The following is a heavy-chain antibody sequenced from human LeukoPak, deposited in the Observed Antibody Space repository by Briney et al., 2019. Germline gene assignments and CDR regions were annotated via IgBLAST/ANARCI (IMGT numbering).Heavy chain of an antibody. CDR1: DGSMSPYY. CDR3: GRGGYYYFEV. Sequence: SETLSLTCTVSDGSMSPYYWSWIRQSPGKGLEWIAYIFYNWNTKYNPSLWRRVMISINKSRNQVFLNLNPVTAADTAVYYCGRGGYYYFEVWGKGTTVTVSS. CDR2: IFYNWNT. V-gene: IGHV4-59*01. J-gene: IGHJ6*03.